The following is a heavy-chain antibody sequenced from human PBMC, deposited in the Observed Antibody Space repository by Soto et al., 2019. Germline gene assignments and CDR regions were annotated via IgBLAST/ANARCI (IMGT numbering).Heavy chain of an antibody. Sequence: GGSLRLSCAASGFTFSSYGMHWVRQAPGKGLEWVAVIWYDGSNKYYADSVKGRFTISRDNSKNTLYLQMNSLRAEDTAVYYCARDRGYIAARPIGFDYWGQGTLVTVSS. CDR1: GFTFSSYG. CDR3: ARDRGYIAARPIGFDY. CDR2: IWYDGSNK. V-gene: IGHV3-33*01. J-gene: IGHJ4*02. D-gene: IGHD6-6*01.